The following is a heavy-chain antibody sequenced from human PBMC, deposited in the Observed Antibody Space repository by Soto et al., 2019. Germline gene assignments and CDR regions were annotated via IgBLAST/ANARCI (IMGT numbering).Heavy chain of an antibody. D-gene: IGHD1-1*01. CDR3: VRDGTKTLRDWFDP. V-gene: IGHV4-61*01. CDR2: IYATGTT. CDR1: GGSVSSGSYY. Sequence: PSETLSLTCTVSGGSVSSGSYYWSWIRQPPGKGLEWIGYIYATGTTDYNPSLKSRVMMSVDTSKKQFSLKLRSVTAADTAVYYCVRDGTKTLRDWFDPWGQGISVTVS. J-gene: IGHJ5*02.